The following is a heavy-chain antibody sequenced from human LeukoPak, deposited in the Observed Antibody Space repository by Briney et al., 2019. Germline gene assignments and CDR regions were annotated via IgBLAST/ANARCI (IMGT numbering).Heavy chain of an antibody. Sequence: GASVKVSCKASGYTFTGYYMHWVRQAPGQGLEWMGWINPNSGGTNYAQKFQGWVTMTRDTSISTAYMELSRLRSDDTAVYYCARVPLNSSGWYYYGMDVWGQGTTVTVSS. V-gene: IGHV1-2*04. CDR2: INPNSGGT. CDR3: ARVPLNSSGWYYYGMDV. J-gene: IGHJ6*02. D-gene: IGHD6-19*01. CDR1: GYTFTGYY.